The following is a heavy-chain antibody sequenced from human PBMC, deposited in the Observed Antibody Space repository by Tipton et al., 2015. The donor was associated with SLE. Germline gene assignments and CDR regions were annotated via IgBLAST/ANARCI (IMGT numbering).Heavy chain of an antibody. D-gene: IGHD3-22*01. J-gene: IGHJ3*02. CDR1: GGSIRSSSYY. CDR2: IYYSGST. V-gene: IGHV4-39*07. Sequence: TLSLTCAVSGGSIRSSSYYWGWIRQPPGKGLEWIGSIYYSGSTNYNPSLKSRVTMSVDTSKNQFSLKLSSVTAAGTAVYYCARDGAMIVPRGSFDIWGQGTMVTVSS. CDR3: ARDGAMIVPRGSFDI.